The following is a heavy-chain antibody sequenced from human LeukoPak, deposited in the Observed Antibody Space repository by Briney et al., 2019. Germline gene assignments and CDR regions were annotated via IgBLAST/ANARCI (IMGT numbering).Heavy chain of an antibody. D-gene: IGHD3-10*01. CDR3: ARDSGSGSYYLGYFLH. CDR2: ISYDGSNK. V-gene: IGHV3-30-3*01. CDR1: GFTFSSYA. Sequence: PGGSLRLSCGASGFTFSSYAMHWVRQAPGKGLEWVAVISYDGSNKYYADSVKGRFTISRDNSKNTLYLQMNSLRAEDTAVYYCARDSGSGSYYLGYFLHWGQGTLVTVSS. J-gene: IGHJ1*01.